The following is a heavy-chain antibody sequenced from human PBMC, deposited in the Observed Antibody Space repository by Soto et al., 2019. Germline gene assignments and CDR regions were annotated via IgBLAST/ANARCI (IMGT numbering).Heavy chain of an antibody. CDR1: GGSISSGGYY. Sequence: QVQLQESGPGLVKPSQTLSLTCTVSGGSISSGGYYWSWIRQHPGKGLEWIGYIYYSGSTYYNPSLQSRVTISVDTSKNQFPLKLSSVTAADTAVYYCARGEVVPAAILAYFDLWGRGTLVTVSS. CDR3: ARGEVVPAAILAYFDL. D-gene: IGHD2-2*01. V-gene: IGHV4-31*03. CDR2: IYYSGST. J-gene: IGHJ2*01.